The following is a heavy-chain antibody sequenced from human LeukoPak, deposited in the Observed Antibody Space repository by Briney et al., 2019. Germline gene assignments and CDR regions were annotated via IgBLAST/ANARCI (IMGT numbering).Heavy chain of an antibody. CDR3: ARRNYGDYVDAFDI. CDR1: GYIFTNYL. D-gene: IGHD4-17*01. CDR2: IYPGDSDT. J-gene: IGHJ3*02. V-gene: IGHV5-51*01. Sequence: GESLKISCKGSGYIFTNYLIGWVRQMPGKGLEWMGIIYPGDSDTRYSPSFQGQVTLSADKSINTAYLQWSSLKASDTAMYYCARRNYGDYVDAFDIWGQGTMVTVSS.